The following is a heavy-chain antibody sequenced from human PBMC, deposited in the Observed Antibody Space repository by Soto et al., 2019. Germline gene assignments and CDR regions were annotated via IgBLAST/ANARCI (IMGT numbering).Heavy chain of an antibody. J-gene: IGHJ4*02. Sequence: QVQLQESGPGLVKPSGTLSLTCAVSGGSISDNWWSWVRQPPGKGLEWIGEISHTGTTHYNPSLWCRVTISIDKPRYRFSPNLSSVTAPDRAVYYSARHIAEPRSRGFDIWGQGTLVMVFS. V-gene: IGHV4-4*02. CDR1: GGSISDNW. CDR2: ISHTGTT. CDR3: ARHIAEPRSRGFDI. D-gene: IGHD2-21*01.